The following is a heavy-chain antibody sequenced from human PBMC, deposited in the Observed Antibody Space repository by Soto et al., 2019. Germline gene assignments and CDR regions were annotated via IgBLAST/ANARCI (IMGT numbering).Heavy chain of an antibody. CDR1: GGSISSYY. V-gene: IGHV4-59*08. CDR3: ARHQIWFGELLITHDAFDI. J-gene: IGHJ3*02. D-gene: IGHD3-10*01. Sequence: SETLSLTCTVSGGSISSYYWSWIRQPPGKGLEWIGYIYYSGSTNYNPSLKSRVTISVDTSKNQFSLKLSSVTAADTAVYYCARHQIWFGELLITHDAFDIWGQGTMVTVSS. CDR2: IYYSGST.